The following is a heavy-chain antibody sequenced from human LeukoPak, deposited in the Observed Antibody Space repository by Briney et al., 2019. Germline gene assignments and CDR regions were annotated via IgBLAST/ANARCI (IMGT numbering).Heavy chain of an antibody. CDR2: INHSGSS. J-gene: IGHJ5*01. Sequence: SETLSLTCAVHGGSFTGFYWSWIRQPPGEGLEWIGEINHSGSSTYNPSLESRVTVLLDTSKNQFSLYLFSVTAPDTAVYSCASKRDAYPNWFDSWGQGILVTVSS. D-gene: IGHD2-2*02. CDR1: GGSFTGFY. CDR3: ASKRDAYPNWFDS. V-gene: IGHV4-34*01.